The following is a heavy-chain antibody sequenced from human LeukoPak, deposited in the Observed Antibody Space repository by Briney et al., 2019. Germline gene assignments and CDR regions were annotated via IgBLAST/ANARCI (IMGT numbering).Heavy chain of an antibody. Sequence: GASVKVSCKASGYTFTDYYLHWVRQAPGQGLEWMGWINPNSGGTNYAQKFQGRVTMTRDTSISTAYMELSRLRSDDTAVYYCARDLIVGMYYYYGMDVWGQGTTVTVSS. CDR1: GYTFTDYY. CDR3: ARDLIVGMYYYYGMDV. J-gene: IGHJ6*02. CDR2: INPNSGGT. V-gene: IGHV1-2*02. D-gene: IGHD1-26*01.